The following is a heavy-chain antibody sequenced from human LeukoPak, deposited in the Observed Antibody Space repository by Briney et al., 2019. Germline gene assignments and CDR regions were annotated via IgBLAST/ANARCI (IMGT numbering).Heavy chain of an antibody. J-gene: IGHJ4*02. V-gene: IGHV1-24*01. CDR3: AIRVMDYDSSGYYFFGPDY. CDR1: GYTLTELP. CDR2: FDPEDGET. D-gene: IGHD3-22*01. Sequence: ASVKVSCKVSGYTLTELPMHWVRQAPGKGLEWMGGFDPEDGETIYAQKFQGRVTMTEDTSTDTAYMELSSLRSEDTAVYYCAIRVMDYDSSGYYFFGPDYWGQGTLVTVSS.